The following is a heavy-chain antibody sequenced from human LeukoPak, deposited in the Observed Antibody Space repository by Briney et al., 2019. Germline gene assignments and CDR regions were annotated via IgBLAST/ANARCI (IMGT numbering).Heavy chain of an antibody. Sequence: ASVKVSCKASGYTFTGYYMHWVRQAPGQGPEWMGWINPNSGGTNYAQKFQGRVTMTRDTSISTAYMELSRLRSDDTAVYYCARDRSSGYPFDYWGQGTLVTVSS. V-gene: IGHV1-2*02. J-gene: IGHJ4*02. CDR2: INPNSGGT. CDR3: ARDRSSGYPFDY. D-gene: IGHD3-22*01. CDR1: GYTFTGYY.